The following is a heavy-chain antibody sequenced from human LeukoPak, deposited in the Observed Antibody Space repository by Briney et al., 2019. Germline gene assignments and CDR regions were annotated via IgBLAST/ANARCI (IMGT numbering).Heavy chain of an antibody. J-gene: IGHJ4*02. CDR2: IYYSGST. CDR3: ARAGDAYNWYRFDF. Sequence: PSQTLSLTCTVSGGSISSGDYYWSWIRQPPGKGLEWIGYIYYSGSTYYNPSLKSRVTISVDTSKNQFSLKLSSVTAADTAVYYCARAGDAYNWYRFDFWGQGTLVTVSS. CDR1: GGSISSGDYY. V-gene: IGHV4-30-4*01. D-gene: IGHD5-24*01.